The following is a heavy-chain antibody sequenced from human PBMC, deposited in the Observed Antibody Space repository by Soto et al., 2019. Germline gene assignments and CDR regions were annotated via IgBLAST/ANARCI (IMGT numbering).Heavy chain of an antibody. V-gene: IGHV1-69*02. CDR1: GGTFSSYT. CDR3: ARLEKYYFDY. Sequence: QVQLVQSGAEVKKPGSSVKVSCKASGGTFSSYTISWVRQAPGQGLEWRGRIIPILGIANYAQKFQGRVTITADKSTGTAYRELSSRRSEDTAVYYWARLEKYYFDYWGQGTLGTVSS. J-gene: IGHJ4*02. CDR2: IIPILGIA.